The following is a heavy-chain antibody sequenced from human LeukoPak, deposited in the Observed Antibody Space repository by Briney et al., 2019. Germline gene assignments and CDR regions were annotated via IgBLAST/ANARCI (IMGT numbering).Heavy chain of an antibody. D-gene: IGHD5/OR15-5a*01. V-gene: IGHV4-34*01. CDR2: INHSGST. Sequence: SETLSLTCAVYGGSFSGYYWSWIRQPPGKGLEWIGEINHSGSTNYNPSLKSRVTISVDTSKNQFSLRLSSVTAADTAVYYCARRRFLRGPDVVNPFDYWGQGTLVTVSS. CDR3: ARRRFLRGPDVVNPFDY. J-gene: IGHJ4*02. CDR1: GGSFSGYY.